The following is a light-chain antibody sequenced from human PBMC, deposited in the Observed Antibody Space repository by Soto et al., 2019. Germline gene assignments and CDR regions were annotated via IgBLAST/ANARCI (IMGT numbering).Light chain of an antibody. CDR1: SGHSTYA. Sequence: QPVLIQPPSASASLGASVKLTCTLSSGHSTYAIAWHQQQPEKGPRYLMKLNSDGSHSKGDGIPDRFSGSSSGAERYLTISSHQSEDEAEYYCQTWDTGIRVFGGGTKVTVL. CDR3: QTWDTGIRV. CDR2: LNSDGSH. J-gene: IGLJ3*02. V-gene: IGLV4-69*01.